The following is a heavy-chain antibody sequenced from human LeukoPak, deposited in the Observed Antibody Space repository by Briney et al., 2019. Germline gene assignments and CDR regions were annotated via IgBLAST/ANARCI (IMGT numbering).Heavy chain of an antibody. Sequence: GGSLRLSCAASGFTFRNYAMSWVRQAPGKGLEWVSAISGSGGSTYYADSVKGRFTISRDNSKNTLYLQMNSLRAEDTAVYYCAKERGYSYGFDFDYWGQGTLVTVSS. J-gene: IGHJ4*02. CDR2: ISGSGGST. CDR1: GFTFRNYA. CDR3: AKERGYSYGFDFDY. V-gene: IGHV3-23*01. D-gene: IGHD5-18*01.